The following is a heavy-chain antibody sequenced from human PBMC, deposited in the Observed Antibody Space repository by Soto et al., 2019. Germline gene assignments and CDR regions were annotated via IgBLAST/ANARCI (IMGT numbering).Heavy chain of an antibody. J-gene: IGHJ4*02. D-gene: IGHD7-27*01. CDR2: IDYTGAT. CDR1: GGSINNHY. V-gene: IGHV4-59*11. Sequence: SETPSITCTVSGGSINNHYWSWIRQPPGKGLEWIGYIDYTGATNYSPSLASRVTISVDTSKNQFSLKLTSLTAADTAIYYCARANWYFDYWGQGTLVTVSS. CDR3: ARANWYFDY.